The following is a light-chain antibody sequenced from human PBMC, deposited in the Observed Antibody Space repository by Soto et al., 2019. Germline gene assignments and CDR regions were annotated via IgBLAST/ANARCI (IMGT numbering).Light chain of an antibody. CDR2: KAS. V-gene: IGKV1-5*03. CDR1: QSIDTW. J-gene: IGKJ1*01. Sequence: DIQMTQSPSTLSASVGDRVTITCRAGQSIDTWLAWHQQKPGQVPKLLISKASSLESGVPPRFSGSGSGTEFTLTISSLQPDDSATYYCQQYNSYRAFGQGTKVEI. CDR3: QQYNSYRA.